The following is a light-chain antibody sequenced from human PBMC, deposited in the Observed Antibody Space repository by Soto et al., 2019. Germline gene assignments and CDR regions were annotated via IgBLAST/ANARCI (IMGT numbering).Light chain of an antibody. CDR1: QDITHY. Sequence: DIQMTQSPSSLSASVGDRVTITCQASQDITHYLNWYQQKPGKAPKLLMYDAANLETGVPSRFSGSGSGTDFTFTISSLQPEDIATYFCQQYDNLPLTFGGGTKVEIK. J-gene: IGKJ4*01. CDR2: DAA. V-gene: IGKV1-33*01. CDR3: QQYDNLPLT.